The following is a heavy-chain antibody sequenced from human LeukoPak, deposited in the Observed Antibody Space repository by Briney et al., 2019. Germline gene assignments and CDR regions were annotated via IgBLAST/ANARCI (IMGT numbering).Heavy chain of an antibody. V-gene: IGHV1-2*02. J-gene: IGHJ4*02. Sequence: ASVKVSCKASGYTFTGYYIHWVRQAPGQGLEWMAWINPNSGGTNYAQSFQGRVTVTRDTSSSTAYMELSRLRSDDTAMYYYTREDYWGQGTLVTVSS. CDR3: TREDY. CDR2: INPNSGGT. CDR1: GYTFTGYY.